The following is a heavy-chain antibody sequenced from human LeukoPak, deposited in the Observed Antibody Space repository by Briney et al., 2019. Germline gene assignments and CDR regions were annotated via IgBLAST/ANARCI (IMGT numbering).Heavy chain of an antibody. Sequence: SETLSLTCTVSGGSISSSSYYWGWIRQPPGKGLEWIGTIFYSGSTYYNPSLKSRVTTSVDTSKNQFSLKLSSVTAADTAVYYCARQGQGYYYYYMDVWGKGTTVTISS. CDR1: GGSISSSSYY. V-gene: IGHV4-39*07. CDR2: IFYSGST. CDR3: ARQGQGYYYYYMDV. J-gene: IGHJ6*03.